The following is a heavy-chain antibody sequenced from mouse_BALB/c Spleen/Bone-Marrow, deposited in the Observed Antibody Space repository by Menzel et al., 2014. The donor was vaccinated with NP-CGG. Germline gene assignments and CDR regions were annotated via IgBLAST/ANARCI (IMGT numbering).Heavy chain of an antibody. CDR3: AGEKVPYYYAMDY. Sequence: EVQLQQSGPSLVKPSQTLSLTCSVTGDSITSGYWNWIRKFPGNKLEYMGYISYSGSTYYNPSLKSRISITRDTSKNQYYLQLNPVTTEDTATYYCAGEKVPYYYAMDYWGQGTSVTVSS. V-gene: IGHV3-8*02. J-gene: IGHJ4*01. D-gene: IGHD5-1*01. CDR2: ISYSGST. CDR1: GDSITSGY.